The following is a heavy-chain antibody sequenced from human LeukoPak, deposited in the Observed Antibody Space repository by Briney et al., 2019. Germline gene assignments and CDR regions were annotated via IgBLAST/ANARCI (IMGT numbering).Heavy chain of an antibody. J-gene: IGHJ6*04. V-gene: IGHV3-21*01. CDR3: ARDVAVQLGIIVVPAAHYYYYGIDV. D-gene: IGHD2-2*03. Sequence: GGCLRLSCAASGFTFSSYSMSWVRQAPGKGLEWVSSISSSSSYISYADSVKGRFTISRANAKNSLYVQMNRLRAEDKAVYYCARDVAVQLGIIVVPAAHYYYYGIDVWGKGTTVTVAS. CDR1: GFTFSSYS. CDR2: ISSSSSYI.